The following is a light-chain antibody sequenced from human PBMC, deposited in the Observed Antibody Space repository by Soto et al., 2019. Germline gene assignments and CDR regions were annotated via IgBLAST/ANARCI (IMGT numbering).Light chain of an antibody. V-gene: IGKV3-11*01. J-gene: IGKJ4*01. CDR3: QQRGDRPLT. CDR2: DAS. CDR1: QSVSSY. Sequence: EIVLTQSPATLSLSPGERATLSCRASQSVSSYLAWYQQKPGQAPRLLISDASNRATGIPARFSGSGSGTDFTLTISSLEPEDFAVYYCQQRGDRPLTFGGGTKVDIK.